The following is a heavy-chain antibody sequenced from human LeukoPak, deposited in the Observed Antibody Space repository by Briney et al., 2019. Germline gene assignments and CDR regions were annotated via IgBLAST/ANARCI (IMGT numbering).Heavy chain of an antibody. CDR2: IYTSGST. CDR3: ARDSGRGPH. CDR1: GDSISSGDYY. J-gene: IGHJ1*01. D-gene: IGHD3-10*01. Sequence: SETLSLTCTVSGDSISSGDYYWSWIRQPAGNGLEWIGRIYTSGSTNYNPSLKSRVTMSVDTSKNQFSLKLSSVTAADTAVYYCARDSGRGPHWGQGTLVTVSS. V-gene: IGHV4-61*02.